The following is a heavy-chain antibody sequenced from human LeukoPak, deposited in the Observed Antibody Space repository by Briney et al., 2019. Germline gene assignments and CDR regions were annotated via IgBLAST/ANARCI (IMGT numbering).Heavy chain of an antibody. V-gene: IGHV3-30*03. Sequence: GGSLRLSCAASGFTFSSYGMHWVRQAPGKGLEWVAVVSYDGSNKYYAGSVKGRFTISRDNAKNSLYLQMNSLRADDTAVYYCARHPYAVLDYWGQGTLVTVSS. CDR3: ARHPYAVLDY. D-gene: IGHD4-17*01. CDR1: GFTFSSYG. J-gene: IGHJ4*02. CDR2: VSYDGSNK.